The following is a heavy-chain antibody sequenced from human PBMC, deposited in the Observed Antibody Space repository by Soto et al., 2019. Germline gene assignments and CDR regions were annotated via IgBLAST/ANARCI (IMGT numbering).Heavy chain of an antibody. CDR1: GYTLTELS. V-gene: IGHV1-24*01. CDR3: ATGLARPLGYCSGGSCIFDY. D-gene: IGHD2-15*01. J-gene: IGHJ4*02. CDR2: FDPEDGET. Sequence: GASVKVSCKVSGYTLTELSMHWVRQAPGKGLEWMGGFDPEDGETIYAQKFQGRVTMTEDTSTDTAYMELSSLRSEDTAVYYCATGLARPLGYCSGGSCIFDYWVQGTLVTVSS.